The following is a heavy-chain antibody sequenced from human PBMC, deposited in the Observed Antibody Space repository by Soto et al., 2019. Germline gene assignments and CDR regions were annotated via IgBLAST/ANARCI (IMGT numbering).Heavy chain of an antibody. D-gene: IGHD1-7*01. CDR2: IYYSGST. J-gene: IGHJ4*02. V-gene: IGHV4-30-4*01. CDR3: ASGGETETTSLPTHAFDY. Sequence: SETLSLTCTVSGGSTSNGDYYWSWIRQPPGKGLEWIGYIYYSGSTYYNPSLKSRLNISVDTSKNQFSLKLNSVTAADTAVYYCASGGETETTSLPTHAFDYWGQGTLVTVSS. CDR1: GGSTSNGDYY.